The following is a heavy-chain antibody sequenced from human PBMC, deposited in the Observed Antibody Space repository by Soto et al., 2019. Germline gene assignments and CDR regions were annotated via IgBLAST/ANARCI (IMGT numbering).Heavy chain of an antibody. CDR2: IYSGGNK. D-gene: IGHD5-12*01. CDR3: ARDGGCRDGYTVGCNWFDP. J-gene: IGHJ5*02. V-gene: IGHV3-53*01. Sequence: GGSLRLSCAASGFPVSSNYMSWVRQAPGKGLEWVSVIYSGGNKYYADSVKGRFTISRDNSKNTLYLQMNSLRAEDTAVYYCARDGGCRDGYTVGCNWFDPWGQGTLVTVSS. CDR1: GFPVSSNY.